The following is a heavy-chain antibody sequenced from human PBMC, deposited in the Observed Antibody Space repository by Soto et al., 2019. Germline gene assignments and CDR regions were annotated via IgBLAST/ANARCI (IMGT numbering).Heavy chain of an antibody. Sequence: PGGSLRLSCAASGFIFSGSAIHWVRQASGKGLEWVGRIRSRANNFATSSAASGKGRFTFSRDDSKNTAYLQMNTLKPEDTAVYYCARGQGAAIGDYYYHGMDVWGQGTTVTVS. D-gene: IGHD2-2*02. V-gene: IGHV3-73*01. J-gene: IGHJ6*02. CDR3: ARGQGAAIGDYYYHGMDV. CDR2: IRSRANNFAT. CDR1: GFIFSGSA.